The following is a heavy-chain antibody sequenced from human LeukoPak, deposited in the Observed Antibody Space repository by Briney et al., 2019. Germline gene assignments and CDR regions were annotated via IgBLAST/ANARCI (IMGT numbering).Heavy chain of an antibody. CDR1: GFTFSSYG. J-gene: IGHJ4*02. D-gene: IGHD4-11*01. Sequence: GGSLTLSCAASGFTFSSYGMHWVRQAPGKGLEWVAFIRHDGSNKFYADSVRGRFTISRDNSKNTLFLQMDGLSTEDTAVYYCAKDPSATVTPNYFDYWGQGTLVTVSS. V-gene: IGHV3-30*02. CDR2: IRHDGSNK. CDR3: AKDPSATVTPNYFDY.